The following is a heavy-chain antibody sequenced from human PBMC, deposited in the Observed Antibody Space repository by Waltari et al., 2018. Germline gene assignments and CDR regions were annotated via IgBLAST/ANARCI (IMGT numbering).Heavy chain of an antibody. CDR2: FYKSGTT. Sequence: QLQFQESGPGLVKPSETLSLTCTVPRSPIRNTNYYWGWVRQPPGKGLEWIGSFYKSGTTYYNPSLKSRVTISVDTSNNQFSLKLNSVTAADTAVYYCVRGYPDIVATISDYWGQGTLVIVSS. CDR1: RSPIRNTNYY. V-gene: IGHV4-39*07. D-gene: IGHD5-12*01. CDR3: VRGYPDIVATISDY. J-gene: IGHJ4*02.